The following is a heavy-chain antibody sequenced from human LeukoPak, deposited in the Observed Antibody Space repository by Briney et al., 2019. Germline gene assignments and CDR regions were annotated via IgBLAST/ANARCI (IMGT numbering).Heavy chain of an antibody. CDR2: VYHSGST. V-gene: IGHV4-38-2*02. CDR1: GGSISSYY. Sequence: PETLSLTCTVSGGSISSYYWGWIRQPPGKGLEWIGSVYHSGSTYYNPSLSSRVTISVDTSKNQFSLKLSSVTAADTAVYYCARVPYSGTYYVDSWGQGTLVTVSS. CDR3: ARVPYSGTYYVDS. J-gene: IGHJ4*02. D-gene: IGHD1-26*01.